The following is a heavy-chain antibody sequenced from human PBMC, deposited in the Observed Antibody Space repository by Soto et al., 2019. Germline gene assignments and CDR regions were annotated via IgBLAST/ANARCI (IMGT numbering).Heavy chain of an antibody. CDR1: GFTVSNNY. D-gene: IGHD4-17*01. CDR2: IYSGGVT. V-gene: IGHV3-66*01. CDR3: AKRGTTVTTSLWY. Sequence: EVQLVESGGSLVQPGGSLRLSCAASGFTVSNNYMCWVRQAPGKGLEWVSLIYSGGVTHYADSGRGRFTISRDNSRNTLYLQMNSLRADDTAVYYFAKRGTTVTTSLWYWGQGTLVTVSS. J-gene: IGHJ4*02.